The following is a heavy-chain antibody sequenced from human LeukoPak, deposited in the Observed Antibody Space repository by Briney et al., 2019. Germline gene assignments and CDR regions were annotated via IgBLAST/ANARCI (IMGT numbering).Heavy chain of an antibody. V-gene: IGHV4-61*02. CDR2: IYTSGST. D-gene: IGHD6-6*01. Sequence: SQTLSLTCTVSGGSISSGSYYWSWIRQPAGKGLEWIGRIYTSGSTNYNPSLKSRVTISVDTSKNQFSLKLSSVTAADTAVYYCARDPKAARPDWFDYWGQGTLVTVSS. J-gene: IGHJ4*02. CDR1: GGSISSGSYY. CDR3: ARDPKAARPDWFDY.